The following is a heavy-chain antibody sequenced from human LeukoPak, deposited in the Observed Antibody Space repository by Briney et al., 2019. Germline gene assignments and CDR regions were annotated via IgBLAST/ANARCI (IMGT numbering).Heavy chain of an antibody. CDR3: ARRRDFIDY. Sequence: NTGGSLRLSCAASGFTLGDYYMSWIRQAPGKGLEWVSYSSSSGTTIYYADSVKGRFAISRDNAKNSLYLQMNSLRAEDTAVYYCARRRDFIDYWGQGTLVIVSS. V-gene: IGHV3-11*01. CDR2: SSSSGTTI. J-gene: IGHJ4*02. D-gene: IGHD3/OR15-3a*01. CDR1: GFTLGDYY.